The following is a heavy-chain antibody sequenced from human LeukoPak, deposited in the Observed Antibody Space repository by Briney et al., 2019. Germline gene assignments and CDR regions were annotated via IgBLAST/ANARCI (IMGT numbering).Heavy chain of an antibody. CDR3: ARQGYGSGSYFDDY. Sequence: GEALKISCKGSGYSFTNYWIGWVRPMPGKGPEWMGTIYPGDSHTRYRLSFQGQVTISADKSISTVYLQWSSLKASDTAMYYCARQGYGSGSYFDDYWGQGTLVTVSS. D-gene: IGHD3-10*01. V-gene: IGHV5-51*01. CDR2: IYPGDSHT. J-gene: IGHJ4*02. CDR1: GYSFTNYW.